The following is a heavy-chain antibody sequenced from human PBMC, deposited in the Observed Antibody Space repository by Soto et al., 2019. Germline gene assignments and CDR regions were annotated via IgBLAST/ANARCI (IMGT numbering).Heavy chain of an antibody. CDR1: GFTFSNYA. CDR3: AREPAYYYDSSGYSVPFGY. CDR2: ISYDGSNK. V-gene: IGHV3-30-3*01. Sequence: GGSLRLSCASYGFTFSNYALHWVRQAPGQGLEWVAVISYDGSNKYYADSVKGRFTISRDNSKNTLFLQMNSLRAEDTAVYYCAREPAYYYDSSGYSVPFGYWGQGT. D-gene: IGHD3-22*01. J-gene: IGHJ4*02.